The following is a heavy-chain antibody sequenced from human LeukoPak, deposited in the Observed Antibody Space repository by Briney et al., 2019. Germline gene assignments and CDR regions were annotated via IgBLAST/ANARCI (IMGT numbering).Heavy chain of an antibody. CDR3: ARPARRNYGSGSPFDY. D-gene: IGHD3-10*01. CDR1: SYTFTNYA. V-gene: IGHV1-18*01. CDR2: ISAYNGNT. Sequence: WASVKVSCKASSYTFTNYAFTWVRQAPGQGLGWMGWISAYNGNTNYAQKLQGRVTMTTDTSTSTAYMEPRSLRSDDTAVYYCARPARRNYGSGSPFDYWGQGTLVTVSS. J-gene: IGHJ4*02.